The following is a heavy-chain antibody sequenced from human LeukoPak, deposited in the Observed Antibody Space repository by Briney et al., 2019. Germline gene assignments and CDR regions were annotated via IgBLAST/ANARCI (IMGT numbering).Heavy chain of an antibody. Sequence: ASVKVSRKASGYTFTGYYMHWVRQAPGQGLEWMGRINPNSGGTNYAQKFQGRVTMTRDTSISTAYMELSRLRSDDTAVYYCARDGGYSYGYDFDYWGQGTLVTVSS. CDR2: INPNSGGT. J-gene: IGHJ4*02. CDR1: GYTFTGYY. V-gene: IGHV1-2*06. D-gene: IGHD5-18*01. CDR3: ARDGGYSYGYDFDY.